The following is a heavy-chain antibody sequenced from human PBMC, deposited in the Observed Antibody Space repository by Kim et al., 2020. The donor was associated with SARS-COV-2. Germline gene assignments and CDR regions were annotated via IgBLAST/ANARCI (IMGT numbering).Heavy chain of an antibody. CDR3: ARELKIDPSSPGQYDALDM. Sequence: GGSLRLSCAASEFTFSNFWMHWVRQMPCQGLEWVSRIKSDGSSKDYADSVKGRFRITRDNAWNTMYLEMNGLRVEDTAVYYCARELKIDPSSPGQYDALDMGGQGAMFTVSS. D-gene: IGHD4-4*01. CDR2: IKSDGSSK. V-gene: IGHV3-74*01. CDR1: EFTFSNFW. J-gene: IGHJ3*02.